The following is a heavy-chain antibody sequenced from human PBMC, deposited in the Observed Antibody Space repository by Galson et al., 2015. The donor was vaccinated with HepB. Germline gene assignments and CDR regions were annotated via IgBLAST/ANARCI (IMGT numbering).Heavy chain of an antibody. CDR2: IIPIFGTA. Sequence: SVKVSCKASGGTFSSYAISWVRQAPGQGLEWMGGIIPIFGTANYAQKFQGRVTITADESTSTAYMELSSLRSEDTAVYYCARARRGIYGGNRAFDIWGQGTMVTVSS. D-gene: IGHD4-23*01. V-gene: IGHV1-69*13. CDR1: GGTFSSYA. J-gene: IGHJ3*02. CDR3: ARARRGIYGGNRAFDI.